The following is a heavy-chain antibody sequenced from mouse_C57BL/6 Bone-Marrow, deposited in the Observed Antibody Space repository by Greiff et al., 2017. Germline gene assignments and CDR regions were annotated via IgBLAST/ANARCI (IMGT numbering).Heavy chain of an antibody. D-gene: IGHD2-14*01. Sequence: VQLQQSGAELVRPGTSVKVSCKASGYAFTNYLIEWVKQRPGQGLEWIGVINPGSGGTNYNEKFKGKATLTADKASSTAYMQLSSLTSEDSAVSFGARVRRGSWYFDVWGTGTTVTVSS. CDR1: GYAFTNYL. CDR2: INPGSGGT. CDR3: ARVRRGSWYFDV. V-gene: IGHV1-54*01. J-gene: IGHJ1*03.